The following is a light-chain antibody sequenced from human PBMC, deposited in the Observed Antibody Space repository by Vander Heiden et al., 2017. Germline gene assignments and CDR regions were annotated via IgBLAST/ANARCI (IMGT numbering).Light chain of an antibody. CDR1: SSNIGAGSD. CDR2: GNT. Sequence: QAVLQQPPAVAAPPRRGVPISCTGSSSNIGAGSDVHWYQQLSGTAPKLLIYGNTNRPSGVPDRFSGSKSGTSASLAITGLQAEDEADYYCQSYDSSLSAAVFGGGTKLTGL. J-gene: IGLJ2*01. V-gene: IGLV1-40*01. CDR3: QSYDSSLSAAV.